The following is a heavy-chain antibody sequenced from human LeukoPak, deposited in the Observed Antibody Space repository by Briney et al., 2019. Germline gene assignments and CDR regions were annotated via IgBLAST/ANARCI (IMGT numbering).Heavy chain of an antibody. CDR1: GGSFSGYH. V-gene: IGHV4-34*01. J-gene: IGHJ6*03. D-gene: IGHD6-6*01. Sequence: PSETLSLTCAVYGGSFSGYHWSWIRQPPGKGLEWLGEISHSGSINYNPSLKSRVTISIDTSKNQFSLKLNSMTAADMAVYYCSRRSWQLVQAYYYYYYDVWGKGTTVTVSS. CDR2: ISHSGSI. CDR3: SRRSWQLVQAYYYYYYDV.